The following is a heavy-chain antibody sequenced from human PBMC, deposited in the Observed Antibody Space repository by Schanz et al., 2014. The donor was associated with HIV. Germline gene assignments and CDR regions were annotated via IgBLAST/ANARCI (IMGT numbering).Heavy chain of an antibody. D-gene: IGHD6-19*01. CDR3: ATLQGSSGWYDNDYYGMDV. J-gene: IGHJ6*02. CDR2: ISYDGSNK. Sequence: QVQLVESGGGVVQPGRSLRLSCAASGFTFSTYGMHWVRQGPGKGLEWVAFISYDGSNKYYADSVKGRFTISRDNSKNTLFLQMNSLRGEDTAVYYCATLQGSSGWYDNDYYGMDVWGQGTAVIVSS. CDR1: GFTFSTYG. V-gene: IGHV3-30*03.